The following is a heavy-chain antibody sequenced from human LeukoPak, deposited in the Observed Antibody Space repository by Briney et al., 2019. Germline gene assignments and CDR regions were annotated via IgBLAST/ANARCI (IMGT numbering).Heavy chain of an antibody. CDR2: IYYSGST. Sequence: SETLSLTCTVSGGSISSYYWSWIRQPPGKGLEWIGYIYYSGSTNYNPSLKSRVTISVDTSKNQFSLKLSSVTAADTAVYYCAREDGLGVDYWGQGTLVTVSS. CDR1: GGSISSYY. D-gene: IGHD1-26*01. V-gene: IGHV4-59*01. CDR3: AREDGLGVDY. J-gene: IGHJ4*02.